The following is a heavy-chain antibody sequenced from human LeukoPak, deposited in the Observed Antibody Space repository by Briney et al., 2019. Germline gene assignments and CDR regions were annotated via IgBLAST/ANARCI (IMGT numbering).Heavy chain of an antibody. CDR2: IYHSGST. CDR1: GGSISSYY. J-gene: IGHJ3*02. D-gene: IGHD3-22*01. Sequence: TLSLTCTVSGGSISSYYWSWIRQPPGKGLEWIGYIYHSGSTYYNPSLKSRVTISVDRSKNQFSLKLSSVTAADTAVYYCARGGMVYYYDSSGYHDAFDIWGQGTMVTVSS. CDR3: ARGGMVYYYDSSGYHDAFDI. V-gene: IGHV4-59*12.